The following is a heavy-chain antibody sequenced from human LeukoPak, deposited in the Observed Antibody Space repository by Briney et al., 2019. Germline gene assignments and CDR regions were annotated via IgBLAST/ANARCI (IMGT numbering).Heavy chain of an antibody. CDR1: GGSIGTNYYN. D-gene: IGHD3-9*01. CDR2: IHSSETT. Sequence: SETLSLTCTVSGGSIGTNYYNWGWLPQPPGKGLEWIGIIHSSETTYNNPSLESLITISIETSKNQFSLKLSSVTAADTAVYYCARQRADYFYYYVDVWGKGTTVTVS. CDR3: ARQRADYFYYYVDV. J-gene: IGHJ6*03. V-gene: IGHV4-39*01.